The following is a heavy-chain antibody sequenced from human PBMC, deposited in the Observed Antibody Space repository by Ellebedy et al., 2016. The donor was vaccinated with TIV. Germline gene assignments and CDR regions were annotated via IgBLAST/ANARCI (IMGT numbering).Heavy chain of an antibody. V-gene: IGHV4-61*08. CDR1: GGPVINAGAY. D-gene: IGHD3-22*01. Sequence: GSLRLSXTVTGGPVINAGAYWSWIRQPPGRGLEWIGYVYHSGSTKFNPPLKSRVTMSVDTSKKEFSLKLNSVTTADTAVYFCARGLYFDSSGYHFWFDPWGQGALVTVSS. CDR3: ARGLYFDSSGYHFWFDP. CDR2: VYHSGST. J-gene: IGHJ5*02.